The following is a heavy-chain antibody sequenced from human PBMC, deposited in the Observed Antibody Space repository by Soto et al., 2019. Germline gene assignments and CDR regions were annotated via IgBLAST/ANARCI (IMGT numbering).Heavy chain of an antibody. J-gene: IGHJ5*02. V-gene: IGHV4-30-4*01. Sequence: PSETLSLTCTVSGGSISSGDYYWSWIRQPPGKGLEWIGYIYYSGSTYYNPSLKSRVTISVDTSKNQFSLKLSSVTAADTAVYYCAREGLWFGDPNWFDPWGQGTLVTVSS. D-gene: IGHD3-10*01. CDR3: AREGLWFGDPNWFDP. CDR2: IYYSGST. CDR1: GGSISSGDYY.